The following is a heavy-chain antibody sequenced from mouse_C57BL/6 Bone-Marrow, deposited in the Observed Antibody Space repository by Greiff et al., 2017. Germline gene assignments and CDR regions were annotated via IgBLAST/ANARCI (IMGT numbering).Heavy chain of an antibody. CDR2: INPSSGDT. J-gene: IGHJ3*01. CDR3: ARTRFAY. Sequence: QVQLQQSGAELARPGASVKMSCKASGYTFTGYTMHWVKQRPGQGLEWIGYINPSSGDTKYNQKFKDKATLTADKSSSTAYMQRSSLTSEDSAVYCCARTRFAYWGQGTRVTVSA. CDR1: GYTFTGYT. V-gene: IGHV1-4*01.